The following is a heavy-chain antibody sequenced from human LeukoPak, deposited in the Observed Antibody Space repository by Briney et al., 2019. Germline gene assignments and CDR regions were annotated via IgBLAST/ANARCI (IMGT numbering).Heavy chain of an antibody. CDR2: IYSGGST. CDR1: GFTVSSNY. CDR3: ARGSYVYRESDY. D-gene: IGHD3-16*01. Sequence: GGSLRLSCAASGFTVSSNYMSWVRQAPGKGLEWVSVIYSGGSTYYADSVKGRFTISRDNSKNTLYLQMNSLRAEDTAVYYCARGSYVYRESDYWGQGTLVTVSS. J-gene: IGHJ4*02. V-gene: IGHV3-53*01.